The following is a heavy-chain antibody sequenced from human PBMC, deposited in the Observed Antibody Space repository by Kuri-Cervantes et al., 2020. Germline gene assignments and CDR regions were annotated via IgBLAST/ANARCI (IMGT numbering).Heavy chain of an antibody. CDR2: ISYDGSNK. Sequence: GGSLRLSCAASGFTFSSYAMHWVRQAPGKGLEWVAVISYDGSNKYYADSVKGRFTISRDNSKNTLYLQMNSPRAEDTAVYYCARERPYYYYGMDVWGQGTTVTVSS. CDR3: ARERPYYYYGMDV. J-gene: IGHJ6*02. CDR1: GFTFSSYA. V-gene: IGHV3-30-3*01.